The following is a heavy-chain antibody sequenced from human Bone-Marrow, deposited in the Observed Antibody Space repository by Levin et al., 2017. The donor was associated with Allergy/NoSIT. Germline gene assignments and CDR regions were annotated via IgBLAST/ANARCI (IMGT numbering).Heavy chain of an antibody. CDR2: ISSDGSVK. J-gene: IGHJ6*02. CDR1: GFTFSSYA. V-gene: IGHV3-30-3*01. Sequence: GESLKISCAASGFTFSSYAIHWVRQAPGKGLEWVALISSDGSVKYYPDPVKGRFTISRDNSKNTLYLQVNSLRAEDTAVYYCARDRSADSYYYYPMDVWGQGTTVTVSS. D-gene: IGHD4-11*01. CDR3: ARDRSADSYYYYPMDV.